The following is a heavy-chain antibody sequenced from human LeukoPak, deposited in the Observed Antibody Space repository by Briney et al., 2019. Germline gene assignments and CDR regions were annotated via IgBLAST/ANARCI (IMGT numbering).Heavy chain of an antibody. J-gene: IGHJ4*02. CDR3: ARRGSGGSYYVDY. CDR1: GFTFSSYS. Sequence: GGSLRLSCAASGFTFSSYSMNWVRQAPGKGLEWVSYISSGSSTIYYADSVKGRFTISRDNVKNSLYLQVNSLRAEDTAVYYCARRGSGGSYYVDYWGQGTLVTVSS. CDR2: ISSGSSTI. D-gene: IGHD3-16*01. V-gene: IGHV3-48*01.